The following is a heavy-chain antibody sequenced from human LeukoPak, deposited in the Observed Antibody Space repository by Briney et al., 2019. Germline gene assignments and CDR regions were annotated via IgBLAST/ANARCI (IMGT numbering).Heavy chain of an antibody. J-gene: IGHJ5*02. D-gene: IGHD3-10*01. CDR2: ISSSGSTI. Sequence: PGGSLRLSCAASGFTFSDYYMSWIRQAPGKGLEWVSYISSSGSTIYYADSVKGRFTISRDNAKNSLYLQMNSLRAEDTAVYYCARWSSGDYYGSGSRITWFDPWGQGTLVTVSS. V-gene: IGHV3-11*01. CDR3: ARWSSGDYYGSGSRITWFDP. CDR1: GFTFSDYY.